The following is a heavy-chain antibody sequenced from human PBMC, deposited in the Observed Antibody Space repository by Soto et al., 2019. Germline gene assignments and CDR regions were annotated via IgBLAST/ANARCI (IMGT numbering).Heavy chain of an antibody. CDR3: AKDGIVLMVYATGLPQSCMDV. V-gene: IGHV3-30*18. CDR1: GFTFSSYG. J-gene: IGHJ6*02. CDR2: ISYDGSNK. D-gene: IGHD2-8*01. Sequence: GGSLRLSCAASGFTFSSYGMHWVRQAPGKGLEWVAVISYDGSNKYYADSVKGRFTISRDNSKNTLYLQMNSLRAEDTAVYYCAKDGIVLMVYATGLPQSCMDVWGQGTTVTVSS.